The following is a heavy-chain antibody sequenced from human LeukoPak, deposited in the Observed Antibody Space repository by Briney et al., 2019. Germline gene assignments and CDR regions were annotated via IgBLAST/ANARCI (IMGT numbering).Heavy chain of an antibody. D-gene: IGHD3-3*01. V-gene: IGHV4-38-2*02. CDR3: ARAAAYYDFWSGYYPFNWFDP. J-gene: IGHJ5*02. Sequence: SETLSLTCTVSGYSISSGYYWGWIRQPPGKGLEWIGSIYYSGSTYYNPSLKSRVTISVDTSKNQFSLKLSSVTAADTAVYYCARAAAYYDFWSGYYPFNWFDPWGQGTLVTVSS. CDR2: IYYSGST. CDR1: GYSISSGYY.